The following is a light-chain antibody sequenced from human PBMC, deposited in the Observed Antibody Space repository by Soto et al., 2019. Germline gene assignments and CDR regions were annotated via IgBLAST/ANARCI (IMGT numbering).Light chain of an antibody. V-gene: IGKV1-39*01. CDR1: QTISGF. Sequence: DIQMTQSPSSLSASVGDRVTITCRASQTISGFLNWYQQKPGTAPKVLIFDTSSLQSGVPSRFSGSGAGTEFALNISNLQPEDFATYYCQQSYSIPPTFGQGTKVEVK. CDR3: QQSYSIPPT. J-gene: IGKJ1*01. CDR2: DTS.